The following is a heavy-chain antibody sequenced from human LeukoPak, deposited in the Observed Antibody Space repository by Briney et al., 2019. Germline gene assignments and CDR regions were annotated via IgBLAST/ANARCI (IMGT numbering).Heavy chain of an antibody. D-gene: IGHD2-15*01. J-gene: IGHJ3*02. CDR2: ISWNSGSI. CDR3: AKALQGYCSGGSCNDAFDI. Sequence: PGRSLRLSCAASGFTFDDYAMHWVRQAPGKGLEWVSGISWNSGSIGYAGSVKGRFTISRDNAKNSLYLQMNSLRAEDTALYYCAKALQGYCSGGSCNDAFDIWGQGTMVTVSS. V-gene: IGHV3-9*01. CDR1: GFTFDDYA.